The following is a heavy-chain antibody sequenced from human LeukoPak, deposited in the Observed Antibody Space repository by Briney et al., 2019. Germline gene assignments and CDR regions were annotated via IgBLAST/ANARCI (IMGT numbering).Heavy chain of an antibody. D-gene: IGHD7-27*01. CDR3: ARDPATGDNYYYYGMDV. CDR1: GYTFTGYY. V-gene: IGHV1-2*02. J-gene: IGHJ6*02. Sequence: GASVKVSCKASGYTFTGYYMHWVRQAPGQGLEWMGWINPNSGGTNYAQKFQGRVTMTRDTSISTAYMELSRLRSDDTAVYYCARDPATGDNYYYYGMDVWGQGTTVTVSS. CDR2: INPNSGGT.